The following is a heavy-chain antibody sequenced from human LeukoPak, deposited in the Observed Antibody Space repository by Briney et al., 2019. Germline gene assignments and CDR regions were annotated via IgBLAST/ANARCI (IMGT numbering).Heavy chain of an antibody. Sequence: GRSLRLSCAASGFTFSSYGMHWVRQAPGKGLEWVAVISYDGSNKYYADSVKGRFTISRDNSKNTLYLQMNSLRAEDTAVYYCAKDLQYDSSGYYLDYWGQGTLVTVSS. D-gene: IGHD3-22*01. J-gene: IGHJ4*02. CDR1: GFTFSSYG. V-gene: IGHV3-30*18. CDR2: ISYDGSNK. CDR3: AKDLQYDSSGYYLDY.